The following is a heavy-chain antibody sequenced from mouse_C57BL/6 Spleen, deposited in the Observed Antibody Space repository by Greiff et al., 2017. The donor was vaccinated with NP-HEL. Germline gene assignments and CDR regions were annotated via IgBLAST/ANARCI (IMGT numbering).Heavy chain of an antibody. J-gene: IGHJ2*01. V-gene: IGHV1-19*01. CDR3: ARWVGDYDY. CDR2: INPYNGGT. D-gene: IGHD2-4*01. Sequence: EVQLQQSGPVLVKPGASVKMSCKASGYTFTDYYMNWVKQSHGKSLEWIGVINPYNGGTSYNQKFKGKATLTVDKSSSTAYMELNSLTSEDSAVYYCARWVGDYDYWGQGTTLTVSS. CDR1: GYTFTDYY.